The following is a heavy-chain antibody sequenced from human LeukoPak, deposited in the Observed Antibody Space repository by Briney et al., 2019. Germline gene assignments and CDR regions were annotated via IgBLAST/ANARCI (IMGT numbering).Heavy chain of an antibody. V-gene: IGHV3-48*03. CDR1: GFTFSSYE. J-gene: IGHJ4*02. D-gene: IGHD3-10*01. CDR3: AGFDYYGSESYNHFDS. CDR2: ISISGSTI. Sequence: PGGSLRLSCAASGFTFSSYEMNWVRQAPGKGLEWVSYISISGSTIYYADSVKGRFTISRDNAKNSLYLQMNSLRAEDTAVYYCAGFDYYGSESYNHFDSWGQGTLVTVSS.